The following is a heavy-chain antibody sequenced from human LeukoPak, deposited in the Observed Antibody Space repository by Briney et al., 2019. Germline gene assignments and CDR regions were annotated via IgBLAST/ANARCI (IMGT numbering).Heavy chain of an antibody. CDR1: GGTFSSYG. CDR3: ARVLTSGGPDAFDI. V-gene: IGHV1-18*01. J-gene: IGHJ3*02. Sequence: ASVKVSCKASGGTFSSYGISWVRQAPGQGLEWMGWISAYNGNTNYAQKLQGRVTMTTDTSTSTAYMELRSLRSDDTAVYYCARVLTSGGPDAFDIWGQGTMVTVSS. D-gene: IGHD2-15*01. CDR2: ISAYNGNT.